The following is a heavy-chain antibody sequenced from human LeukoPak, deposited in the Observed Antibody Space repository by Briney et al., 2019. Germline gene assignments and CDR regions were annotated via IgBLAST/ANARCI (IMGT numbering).Heavy chain of an antibody. Sequence: GASVKVSCKASGYTFTSYYMHWVRQAPGQGLEWMGIINPSGGSTSYAQKFQGRVTMTEDTSTDTAYMELSSLRSEDTAVYYCATRRLADYGDYGGGPGAFDIWGQGTMVTVSS. J-gene: IGHJ3*02. CDR2: INPSGGST. V-gene: IGHV1-46*01. CDR3: ATRRLADYGDYGGGPGAFDI. CDR1: GYTFTSYY. D-gene: IGHD4-17*01.